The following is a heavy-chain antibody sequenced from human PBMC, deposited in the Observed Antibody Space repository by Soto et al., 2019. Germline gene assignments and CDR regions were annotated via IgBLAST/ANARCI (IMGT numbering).Heavy chain of an antibody. D-gene: IGHD6-13*01. Sequence: ASVKVSCKASGYTFTGYYIHWVRRAPGQGLEWMGWINPNSGGTNYAQKFQGWVTMTRDTSISTAYMELSRLRSDDTAVYYCARGDSSSWYGMDVWGQGTTVTVSS. CDR3: ARGDSSSWYGMDV. CDR1: GYTFTGYY. CDR2: INPNSGGT. V-gene: IGHV1-2*04. J-gene: IGHJ6*02.